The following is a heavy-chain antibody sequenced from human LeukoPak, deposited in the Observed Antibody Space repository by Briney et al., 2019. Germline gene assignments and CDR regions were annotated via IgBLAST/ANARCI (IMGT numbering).Heavy chain of an antibody. CDR3: AKGGPTGSNYFDF. Sequence: GGSLRLSCAASGFTFSSYVMTWVRQAPGKGLEWVSVISGSGYYSYYADSVKGRFTVSRDNSKTTLYLQMNSLRADDTAVYYCAKGGPTGSNYFDFWGQGTLVTVSS. CDR1: GFTFSSYV. J-gene: IGHJ4*02. D-gene: IGHD1-26*01. CDR2: ISGSGYYS. V-gene: IGHV3-23*01.